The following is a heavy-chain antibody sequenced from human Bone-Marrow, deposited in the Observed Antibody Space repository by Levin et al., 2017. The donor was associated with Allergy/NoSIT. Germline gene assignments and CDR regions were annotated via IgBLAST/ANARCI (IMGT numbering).Heavy chain of an antibody. CDR3: ATGGHESFMDF. J-gene: IGHJ6*02. V-gene: IGHV3-23*01. Sequence: PGGSLRLSCAASGFTFSARAITWVRQTPGEGLEWVSTISGDGDTTFDADSVKGRFIISRDNSKHTAHLQMISLRGEDTAVYFCATGGHESFMDFWGQGTTVTVSS. CDR1: GFTFSARA. CDR2: ISGDGDTT.